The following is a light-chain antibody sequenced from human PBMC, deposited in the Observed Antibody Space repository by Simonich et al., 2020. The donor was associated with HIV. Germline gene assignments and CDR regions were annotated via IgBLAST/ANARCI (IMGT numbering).Light chain of an antibody. CDR1: QSVSSN. J-gene: IGKJ5*01. CDR2: GAS. CDR3: QQYNNWPLT. V-gene: IGKV3-15*01. Sequence: EIVMTQSPATLSVSPGERATPSCRASQSVSSNLAWYQQKPGQSPRLLIYGASTRATGIPARFSGSGSWTEFTLTISSLQSEDFAVYYCQQYNNWPLTFGQGTRLEIK.